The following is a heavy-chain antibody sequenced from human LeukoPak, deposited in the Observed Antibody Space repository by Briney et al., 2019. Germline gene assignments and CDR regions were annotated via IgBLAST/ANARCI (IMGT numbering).Heavy chain of an antibody. CDR3: ASHPFGKGFYYFDY. J-gene: IGHJ4*02. V-gene: IGHV3-53*01. CDR2: IYSGGST. CDR1: GFTVSSNY. Sequence: HAGGSLRLSCAASGFTVSSNYMSWVRQAPGKGLEWVSVIYSGGSTYYADSVKGRFTISRDNSKNTLYLQMNSLRAEDTAVYYCASHPFGKGFYYFDYWGQGTLVTVSS. D-gene: IGHD3-10*01.